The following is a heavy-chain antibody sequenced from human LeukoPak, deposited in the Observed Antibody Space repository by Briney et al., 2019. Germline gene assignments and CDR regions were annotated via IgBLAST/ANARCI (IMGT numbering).Heavy chain of an antibody. CDR2: IYYSGST. CDR1: GGSISSYY. V-gene: IGHV4-59*01. J-gene: IGHJ4*02. Sequence: SETLSLTCTVSGGSISSYYWSWILQPPGKGLEWIGYIYYSGSTNYNPSLKSRVTISVDTSKNQFSLKVSSVTAADTAVYYCVRAVAATRIDFWGQGTLVTVSS. CDR3: VRAVAATRIDF. D-gene: IGHD6-19*01.